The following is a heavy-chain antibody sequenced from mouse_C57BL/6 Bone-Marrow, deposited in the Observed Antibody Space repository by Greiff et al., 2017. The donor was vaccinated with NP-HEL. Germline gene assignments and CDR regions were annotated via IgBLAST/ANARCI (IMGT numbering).Heavy chain of an antibody. CDR3: ARGGLYYGNSYYFDY. J-gene: IGHJ2*01. CDR1: GYTFTDYY. Sequence: VQLKESGPVLVKPGASVKMSCKASGYTFTDYYMNWVKQSHGKSLEWIGVINPYNGGTSYNQKFKGKATLTVDKSSSTAYMELNSLTSEDSAVYYCARGGLYYGNSYYFDYWGQGTTLTVSS. CDR2: INPYNGGT. V-gene: IGHV1-19*01. D-gene: IGHD2-1*01.